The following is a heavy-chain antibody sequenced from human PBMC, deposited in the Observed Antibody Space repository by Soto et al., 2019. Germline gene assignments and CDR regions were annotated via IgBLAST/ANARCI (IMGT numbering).Heavy chain of an antibody. CDR3: AKDTGAPYDYPYYYYYGMDV. CDR1: GFTFSSYG. CDR2: ISYDGSNK. Sequence: QVQLVESGGGVVQPGRSLRLSCAASGFTFSSYGMHWVRQAPGKGLEWVAVISYDGSNKYYADSVKGRFTISRDNSKNTLYLQMNSLRAEDTAVYYWAKDTGAPYDYPYYYYYGMDVWGQGTTVTVSS. D-gene: IGHD4-17*01. J-gene: IGHJ6*02. V-gene: IGHV3-30*18.